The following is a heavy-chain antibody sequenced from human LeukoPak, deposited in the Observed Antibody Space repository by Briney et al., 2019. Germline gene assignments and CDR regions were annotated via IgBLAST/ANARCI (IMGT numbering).Heavy chain of an antibody. CDR3: AKDMRPIVVVPAAMRPAY. Sequence: PGGSLRLSCAASGFTFSSYGMHWVRQAPGKGLEWVAFIRYDGSNKYYADSVKGRFTTSRDNSKNTLSLQMNSLRAEDTAVYYCAKDMRPIVVVPAAMRPAYWGQGTLVTVPS. V-gene: IGHV3-30*02. D-gene: IGHD2-2*01. J-gene: IGHJ4*02. CDR2: IRYDGSNK. CDR1: GFTFSSYG.